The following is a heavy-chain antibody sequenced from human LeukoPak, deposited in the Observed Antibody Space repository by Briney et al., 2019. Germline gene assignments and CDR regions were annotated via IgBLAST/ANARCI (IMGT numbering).Heavy chain of an antibody. J-gene: IGHJ4*02. CDR3: ARKYRGRRYGHPIDY. CDR1: GGSFSGYY. D-gene: IGHD5-18*01. V-gene: IGHV4-34*01. CDR2: INHSGST. Sequence: SETLSLTCAVYGGSFSGYYWSWIRQPPGKGLEWIGEINHSGSTNYNPSLKSRVTISVDTSKNQFSLKLSSVTAAGTAVYYCARKYRGRRYGHPIDYWGQGTLVTVSS.